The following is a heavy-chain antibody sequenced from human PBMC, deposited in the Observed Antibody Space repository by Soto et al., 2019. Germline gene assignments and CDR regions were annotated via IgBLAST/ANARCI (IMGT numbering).Heavy chain of an antibody. CDR3: AKSRYSDSSGDFYDY. D-gene: IGHD3-22*01. V-gene: IGHV3-23*01. CDR1: AFTFNNYA. CDR2: IGGSGRTT. J-gene: IGHJ4*02. Sequence: EVQLLESGGGLVQPGGSLSLSCAASAFTFNNYAMSWVRQAPGKGLEWVAGIGGSGRTTYYADSVKGRFTISRDNSNNTLFLQMNSLRAEDTAVYYCAKSRYSDSSGDFYDYWGQGTLVTVSS.